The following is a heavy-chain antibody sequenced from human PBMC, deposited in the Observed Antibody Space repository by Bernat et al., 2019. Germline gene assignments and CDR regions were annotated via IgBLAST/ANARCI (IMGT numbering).Heavy chain of an antibody. J-gene: IGHJ6*02. CDR3: ARDKDYGEDHDYGMDV. V-gene: IGHV3-33*01. Sequence: QVQLVESGGGVVQPGRSLRLSCAASGFTFSSYAMHWVRQAPGKGLEWVAVIWYDGSNKYYADSVKGRFTISRDNSKNTLYLQMNSLRAEDTAVYYCARDKDYGEDHDYGMDVWGQGTTVTVSS. CDR1: GFTFSSYA. D-gene: IGHD4-17*01. CDR2: IWYDGSNK.